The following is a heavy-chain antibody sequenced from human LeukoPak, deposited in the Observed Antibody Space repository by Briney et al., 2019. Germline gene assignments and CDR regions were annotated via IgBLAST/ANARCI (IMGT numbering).Heavy chain of an antibody. CDR2: IYYSGST. Sequence: PSETLSLTCTVSGGSISSYYWSWIRQPPGKGLEWIGYIYYSGSTNYNPSLKSRVTMSVDTSKNQFSLKVRSVTAADTAVYCCARLRDLYNIFDYWGQGALVTVSS. CDR1: GGSISSYY. V-gene: IGHV4-59*08. CDR3: ARLRDLYNIFDY. D-gene: IGHD3-16*01. J-gene: IGHJ4*02.